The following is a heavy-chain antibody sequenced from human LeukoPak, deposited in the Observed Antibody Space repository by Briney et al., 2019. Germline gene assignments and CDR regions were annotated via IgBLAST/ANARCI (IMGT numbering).Heavy chain of an antibody. CDR1: GFTFSSYA. CDR2: IKRKSDGATT. J-gene: IGHJ4*02. D-gene: IGHD4-17*01. V-gene: IGHV3-15*01. CDR3: STDIGYGDYGLDY. Sequence: GGSLRLSCAASGFTFSSYAMHWVRQAPGKGPEWVGRIKRKSDGATTDYAASVKGRFAISRDDSQNTLYLQMNSLKTDDTAVYYCSTDIGYGDYGLDYWGQGTLVTVSS.